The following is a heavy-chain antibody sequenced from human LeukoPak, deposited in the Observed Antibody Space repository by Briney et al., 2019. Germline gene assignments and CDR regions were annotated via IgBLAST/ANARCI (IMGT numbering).Heavy chain of an antibody. CDR3: ARAVGATNNFDY. V-gene: IGHV3-21*01. J-gene: IGHJ4*02. D-gene: IGHD1-26*01. Sequence: GGSLRLSCAASGFTFSSYGMSWVRQAPGKGLEWVAATTGSSGDTYHADSVKGRFTISRDNAKNSLYLQMNSLRAEDTAVYYCARAVGATNNFDYWGQGTLVTVSS. CDR1: GFTFSSYG. CDR2: TTGSSGDT.